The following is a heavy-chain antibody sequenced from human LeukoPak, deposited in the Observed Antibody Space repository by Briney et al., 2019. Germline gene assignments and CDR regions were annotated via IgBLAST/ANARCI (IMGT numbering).Heavy chain of an antibody. V-gene: IGHV4-39*01. D-gene: IGHD2-15*01. CDR2: IHIGGST. CDR1: GGSISSSAYH. J-gene: IGHJ5*01. Sequence: PSETLSLTCTVSGGSISSSAYHWGWIRQPPGKGLEWIGSIHIGGSTYYNPSLKSRVTISVDTSKNQFSLNLRSVTAADTAMYYCARLWSTDCSGGSCPHQPNSRGQGTLVTVSS. CDR3: ARLWSTDCSGGSCPHQPNS.